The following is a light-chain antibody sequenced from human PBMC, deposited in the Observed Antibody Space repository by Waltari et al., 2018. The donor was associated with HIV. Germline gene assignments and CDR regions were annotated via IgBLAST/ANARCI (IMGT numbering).Light chain of an antibody. CDR3: QQYYNTLWT. CDR1: QSLLYSSNNKNF. V-gene: IGKV4-1*01. Sequence: DIVMTQSPDSLAVSLGERATINCKSSQSLLYSSNNKNFLAWYQQKPRQPPKLLIYWASIRESGVPDRFSASGSGIDFTLTINSLQAEDVAVYYCQQYYNTLWTFGQGTKVEIK. J-gene: IGKJ1*01. CDR2: WAS.